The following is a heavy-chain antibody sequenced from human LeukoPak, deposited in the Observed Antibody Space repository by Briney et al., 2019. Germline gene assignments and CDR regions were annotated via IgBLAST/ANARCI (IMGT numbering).Heavy chain of an antibody. CDR1: GGTFSSYA. CDR3: ARDLRRGASSPRGY. CDR2: ISAYNGNT. J-gene: IGHJ4*02. V-gene: IGHV1-18*01. Sequence: ASVKVSCKASGGTFSSYAISWVRQAPGQGLEWMGWISAYNGNTNYAQKLQGRVTMTTDTSTSTAYMELRSLRSDDTAGYYCARDLRRGASSPRGYWGQGTLVTVSS. D-gene: IGHD6-6*01.